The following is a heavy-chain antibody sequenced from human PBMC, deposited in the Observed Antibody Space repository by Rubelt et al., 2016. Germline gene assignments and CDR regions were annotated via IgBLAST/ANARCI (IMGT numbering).Heavy chain of an antibody. D-gene: IGHD1-26*01. CDR2: FDPEDGET. V-gene: IGHV1-24*01. CDR1: GYTLTELS. Sequence: QVQLVQSGAEVKKPGASVKVSCKVSGYTLTELSMHWVRQAPGKGLEWMGGFDPEDGETIYAPKFQGRVTMTEDTSTATAYMELSSLRSEDTAVYYCATFGGSYYSLWGFDYWGQGTLVTVSS. J-gene: IGHJ4*02. CDR3: ATFGGSYYSLWGFDY.